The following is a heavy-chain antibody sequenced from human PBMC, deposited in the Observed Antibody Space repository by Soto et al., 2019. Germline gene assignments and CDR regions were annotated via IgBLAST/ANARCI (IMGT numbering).Heavy chain of an antibody. D-gene: IGHD6-19*01. J-gene: IGHJ3*02. CDR1: GFTFSDYY. CDR2: ISSSGSTI. Sequence: GGSLRLSCAASGFTFSDYYMSWIRQAPGKGLEWVSYISSSGSTIYYADSVKGRFTISRDNAKNSLYLQMNSLRAEDTAVDDGAREMERGDSSGWTGVENAFDIWGQGTMVTVSS. V-gene: IGHV3-11*01. CDR3: AREMERGDSSGWTGVENAFDI.